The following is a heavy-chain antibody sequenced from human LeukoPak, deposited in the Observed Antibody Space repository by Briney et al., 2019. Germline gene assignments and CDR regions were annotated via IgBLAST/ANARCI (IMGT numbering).Heavy chain of an antibody. V-gene: IGHV4-61*02. CDR3: ARAVMEWLFLDI. CDR1: GGSISSGSYY. J-gene: IGHJ3*02. Sequence: SQTLSLTCTVSGGSISSGSYYWSWIRQPGGKGLEWIGRIYTSGSTNYNPSLKSRVTISVDTSKNQFSLKLSSVTAADTAVYYCARAVMEWLFLDIWGQGTMVTVSS. D-gene: IGHD3-3*01. CDR2: IYTSGST.